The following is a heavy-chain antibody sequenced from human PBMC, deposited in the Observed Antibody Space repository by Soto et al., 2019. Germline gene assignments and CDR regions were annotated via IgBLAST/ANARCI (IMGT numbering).Heavy chain of an antibody. Sequence: QVQLLQSGAEVKKPGASVKVSCKASGYTFTNHSMHWVRQAPGQRLEWMARINAGNGDTKYSQKFQGRVTITRDTSASTAYMELSSLRSEDTAVYYCARDSMLRVFAVVISDYNYYYYMDVWGKGPRSPSP. V-gene: IGHV1-3*01. CDR2: INAGNGDT. D-gene: IGHD3-3*01. CDR3: ARDSMLRVFAVVISDYNYYYYMDV. J-gene: IGHJ6*03. CDR1: GYTFTNHS.